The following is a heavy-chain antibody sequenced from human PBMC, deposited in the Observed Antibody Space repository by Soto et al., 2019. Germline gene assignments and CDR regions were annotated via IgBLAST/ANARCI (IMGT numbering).Heavy chain of an antibody. CDR2: IIPIFGTA. CDR1: GGTFSSYA. J-gene: IGHJ6*02. CDR3: ARSRDGYNYYGMDV. Sequence: SVKVSCKASGGTFSSYAISWVRQAPGQGLEWMGGIIPIFGTANYAQKFQGRDTITADESTSTAYMELSSLRSEDTAVYYCARSRDGYNYYGMDVWGQGTTVTVSS. V-gene: IGHV1-69*13. D-gene: IGHD2-2*01.